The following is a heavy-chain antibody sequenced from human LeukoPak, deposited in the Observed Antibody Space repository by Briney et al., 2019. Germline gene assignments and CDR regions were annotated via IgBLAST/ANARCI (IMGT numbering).Heavy chain of an antibody. D-gene: IGHD2-15*01. J-gene: IGHJ3*02. Sequence: SQTLSLTFAISGDSVSSNSAAWNWFRQSPSRGLEWLGRTYYRSKWYNDYALSVESRITINPDTSKNQFSLQLNSVTPEDTAVYYCAREVVAGDDAFDIWGQGTMVTVSS. CDR3: AREVVAGDDAFDI. CDR1: GDSVSSNSAA. CDR2: TYYRSKWYN. V-gene: IGHV6-1*01.